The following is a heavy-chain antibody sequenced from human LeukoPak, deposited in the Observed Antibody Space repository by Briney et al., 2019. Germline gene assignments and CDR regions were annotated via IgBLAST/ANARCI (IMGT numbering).Heavy chain of an antibody. D-gene: IGHD1-26*01. V-gene: IGHV3-72*01. CDR1: GFTFSDHY. CDR3: ARGGRRYWYFDL. Sequence: PGGSLRLSCAASGFTFSDHYMDWVRQAPGKGLEWVGRTRNKANSYTTEYAASVKGRFTISRDDSKNSLYLQMNSLKTEDTAVYYCARGGRRYWYFDLWGRGTLVTVSS. J-gene: IGHJ2*01. CDR2: TRNKANSYTT.